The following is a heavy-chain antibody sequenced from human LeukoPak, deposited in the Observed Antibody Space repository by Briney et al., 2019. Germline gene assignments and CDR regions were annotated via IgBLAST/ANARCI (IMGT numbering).Heavy chain of an antibody. J-gene: IGHJ4*02. CDR2: LYSSGSI. Sequence: GGSLRLSCAASGFTVSSNYMSWVRQAPGKGLEWVSVLYSSGSIYYAESVKGRFTISRDDARNTLYLQMNSLRAEDTAVYYCGRGLDYDSSGYHFDYWGQGTLVTVSS. V-gene: IGHV3-53*01. D-gene: IGHD3-22*01. CDR1: GFTVSSNY. CDR3: GRGLDYDSSGYHFDY.